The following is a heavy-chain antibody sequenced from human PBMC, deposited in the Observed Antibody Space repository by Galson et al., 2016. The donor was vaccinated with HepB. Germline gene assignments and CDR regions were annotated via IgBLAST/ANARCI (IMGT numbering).Heavy chain of an antibody. CDR1: GFTFSRNA. CDR3: AKTPDLIAFGGVVGDVFDI. D-gene: IGHD3-16*02. J-gene: IGHJ3*02. Sequence: SLRLSCAASGFTFSRNAMSWVRQAPGKGLEWVSSVSGNGGSTYYADSVKGRFTISRDNSKNTLYLQMNSLRAEATAVYYCAKTPDLIAFGGVVGDVFDIWGQGTMVTVSS. CDR2: VSGNGGST. V-gene: IGHV3-23*01.